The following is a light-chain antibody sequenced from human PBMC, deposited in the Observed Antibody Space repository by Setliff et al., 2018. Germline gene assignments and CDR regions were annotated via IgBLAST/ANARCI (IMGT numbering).Light chain of an antibody. CDR2: DVN. CDR1: SRDVGAHDF. CDR3: SSHTTSSTGV. J-gene: IGLJ3*02. Sequence: QSALTQPASVSGSPGQSITISCTGTSRDVGAHDFVSWYQQRPGKAPKLIIYDVNNRPSGVSNRFSGSKSGNTASLTISGLQAEDDADYYCSSHTTSSTGVFGGGTKGTVL. V-gene: IGLV2-14*03.